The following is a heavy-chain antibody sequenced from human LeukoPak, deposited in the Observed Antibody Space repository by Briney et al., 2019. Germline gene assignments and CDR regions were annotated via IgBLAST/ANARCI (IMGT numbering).Heavy chain of an antibody. J-gene: IGHJ4*02. V-gene: IGHV3-21*04. Sequence: GGSLRLSCAASGFTFSSYTMNWVRQAPGKGLEWVSSIRSSTTYVYYADSVKGRFTISRDNAKNSLYLQMSSLKTEDTALYYCARARYSANDYSDYWGQGTLVTVSS. CDR1: GFTFSSYT. D-gene: IGHD1-26*01. CDR3: ARARYSANDYSDY. CDR2: IRSSTTYV.